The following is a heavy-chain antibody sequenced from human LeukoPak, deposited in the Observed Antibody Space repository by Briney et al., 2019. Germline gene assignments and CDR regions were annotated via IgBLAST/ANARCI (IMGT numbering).Heavy chain of an antibody. CDR3: ARDSPHRRLDP. V-gene: IGHV4-39*02. CDR1: GGSITSSSYY. CDR2: MYYSGNS. Sequence: SETLSLTCTVSGGSITSSSYYWGWIRQSPGKGLEWFGSMYYSGNSYYNPSLKSRVTISVDTSKNQFSLKLSSVTAADTAVYYCARDSPHRRLDPWGQGTLVTVSS. J-gene: IGHJ5*02.